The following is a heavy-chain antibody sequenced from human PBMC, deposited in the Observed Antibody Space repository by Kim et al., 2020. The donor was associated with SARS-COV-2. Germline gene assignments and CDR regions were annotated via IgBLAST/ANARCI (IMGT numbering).Heavy chain of an antibody. D-gene: IGHD1-26*01. V-gene: IGHV3-21*01. CDR2: ISSSSSYI. CDR3: ASEPIVGATTGFDY. CDR1: GITFSSYS. Sequence: GGSLRLSCAASGITFSSYSMNWVRQAPGKGLEWVSSISSSSSYIYYADSMKGRFTISRDNAKNSLYLQMNSLRAEDTAVYYCASEPIVGATTGFDYWGQGTLVTVSS. J-gene: IGHJ4*02.